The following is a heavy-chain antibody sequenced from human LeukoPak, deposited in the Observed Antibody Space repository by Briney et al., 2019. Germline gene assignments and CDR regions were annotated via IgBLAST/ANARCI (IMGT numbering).Heavy chain of an antibody. D-gene: IGHD1-1*01. V-gene: IGHV3-23*01. Sequence: PGGSLRLSCAASGFTVSSNYMSWVRQAPGKGLEWVSGISTSGDSTYYAHSVKGRFIISRDNSKNTLYLQMNSLRAEDTAVYFCAKAVSNWNDAPFDYWGQGTLVTVSS. CDR3: AKAVSNWNDAPFDY. CDR1: GFTVSSNY. J-gene: IGHJ4*02. CDR2: ISTSGDST.